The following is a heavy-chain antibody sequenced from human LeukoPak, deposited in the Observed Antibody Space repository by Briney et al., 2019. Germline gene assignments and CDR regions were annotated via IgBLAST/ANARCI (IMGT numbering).Heavy chain of an antibody. D-gene: IGHD3-22*01. CDR1: GFTFDDYA. Sequence: PGRSLRLSCAASGFTFDDYAMHWVRQAPGKGLEWVSGISWNSGSIGYAGSVKGRFTISRDNAKNSLYLQMNSLRAEDMALYYCAKDKRGYDSSGFDYWGQGTLVTVSS. V-gene: IGHV3-9*03. CDR2: ISWNSGSI. J-gene: IGHJ4*02. CDR3: AKDKRGYDSSGFDY.